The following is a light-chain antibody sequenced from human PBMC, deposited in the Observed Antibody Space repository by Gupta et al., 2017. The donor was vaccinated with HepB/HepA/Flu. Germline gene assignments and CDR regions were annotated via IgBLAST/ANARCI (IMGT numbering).Light chain of an antibody. CDR1: QSVSRTY. CDR3: QQYGSSPIT. J-gene: IGKJ5*01. V-gene: IGKV3-20*01. CDR2: GAS. Sequence: EIVLTQSPGTLSLSPGGRATLSCRASQSVSRTYLAWYQQRPGQAPRLLIYGASSRATGIPDRFSGSGSGTDFSLTISRLEPKDFAVYYCQQYGSSPITFGQGTRLEIK.